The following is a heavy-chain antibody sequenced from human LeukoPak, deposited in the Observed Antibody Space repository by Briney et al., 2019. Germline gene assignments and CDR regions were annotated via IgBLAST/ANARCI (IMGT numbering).Heavy chain of an antibody. Sequence: SETLSLTCTVSGGSISSYYWNWIRQPPGKGLEWIGYIYYTGSTNYNPSLKSRVTISVDTSKNQFSLKLSSVTAADTAVYYCARRIAARLYYYYMDVWGKGTTVTVSS. CDR1: GGSISSYY. CDR2: IYYTGST. D-gene: IGHD6-6*01. CDR3: ARRIAARLYYYYMDV. J-gene: IGHJ6*03. V-gene: IGHV4-59*01.